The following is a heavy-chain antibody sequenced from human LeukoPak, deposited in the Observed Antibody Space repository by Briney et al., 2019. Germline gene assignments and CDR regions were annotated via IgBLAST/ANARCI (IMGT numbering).Heavy chain of an antibody. CDR1: GASISSYY. Sequence: PSETLSLTCTVSGASISSYYWSWIRQPPGKGLEWIGDIYYSGSIKYNPSLKSRVTMSVDTSKNQFSLKLSSVTAADTAIYYCARENPSGYYNRPIDYWGQGTLVTVSS. V-gene: IGHV4-59*01. CDR3: ARENPSGYYNRPIDY. D-gene: IGHD3-22*01. J-gene: IGHJ4*02. CDR2: IYYSGSI.